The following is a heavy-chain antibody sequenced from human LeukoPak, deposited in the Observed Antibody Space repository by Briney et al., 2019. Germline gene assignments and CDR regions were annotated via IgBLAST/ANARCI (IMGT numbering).Heavy chain of an antibody. J-gene: IGHJ4*02. D-gene: IGHD2-15*01. CDR3: ARASYCSDGSCYSDY. V-gene: IGHV1-18*01. CDR1: GYTFTSYS. Sequence: ASVKVSCKASGYTFTSYSISWVRQAPGQGLEWMGWISAYNGNTIYAQKVKGRVTMTTDTSTSTAYMELRSLKSDDTAVYYCARASYCSDGSCYSDYWGQGTLVSVSS. CDR2: ISAYNGNT.